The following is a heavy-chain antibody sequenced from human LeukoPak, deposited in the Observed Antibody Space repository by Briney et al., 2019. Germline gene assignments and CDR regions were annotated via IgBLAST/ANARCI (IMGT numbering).Heavy chain of an antibody. D-gene: IGHD1-14*01. Sequence: GGSLRLSCAASGFTVSSNYMSWVRQAPGKGLEWVSAIGTAGDTYYPGSVKGRFTISRENAKNSLYLQMNSLRAGDTAVYYCASSSGGWAFDIWGQGTMVTVSS. CDR2: IGTAGDT. CDR1: GFTVSSNY. J-gene: IGHJ3*02. V-gene: IGHV3-13*01. CDR3: ASSSGGWAFDI.